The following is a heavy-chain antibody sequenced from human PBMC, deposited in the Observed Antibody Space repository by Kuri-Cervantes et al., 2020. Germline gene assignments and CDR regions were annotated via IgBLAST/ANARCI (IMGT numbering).Heavy chain of an antibody. J-gene: IGHJ2*01. CDR3: ARGKQGPRCFDL. Sequence: SETLSLTCDVSGYSISGGHYWGWSRQPPGKGLAWIGRIFHSGTTWYNTSLRSRVIISVNTSKNQIYLKLNYVTAADTAVYYGARGKQGPRCFDLWGRGTLVTVSS. CDR2: IFHSGTT. CDR1: GYSISGGHY. V-gene: IGHV4-38-2*01.